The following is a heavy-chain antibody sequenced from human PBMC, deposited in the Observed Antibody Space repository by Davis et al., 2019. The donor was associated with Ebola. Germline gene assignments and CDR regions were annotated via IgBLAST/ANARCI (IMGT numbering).Heavy chain of an antibody. Sequence: ASVKVSCKASGYSFSDHYMHRVRQAPGQGLEWMGSTNPSSGGTNYAQWFQGRVTMTRDTSISPVYREVNWLTYDDTAVYYCARNRVAWSGNSSPRLTDGFDIWGQGTMVTVSS. D-gene: IGHD6-6*01. CDR1: GYSFSDHY. V-gene: IGHV1-2*02. J-gene: IGHJ3*02. CDR3: ARNRVAWSGNSSPRLTDGFDI. CDR2: TNPSSGGT.